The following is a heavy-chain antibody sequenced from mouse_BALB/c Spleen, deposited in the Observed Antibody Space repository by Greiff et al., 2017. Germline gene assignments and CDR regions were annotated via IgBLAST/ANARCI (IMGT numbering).Heavy chain of an antibody. V-gene: IGHV5-4*02. CDR1: GFTFSDYY. J-gene: IGHJ3*01. D-gene: IGHD1-2*01. CDR3: AREALTTAFAY. CDR2: ISDGGSYT. Sequence: DVKLVESGGGLVKPGGSLKLSCAASGFTFSDYYMYWVRQTPEKRLEWVATISDGGSYTYYPDSVKGRFTISRDNAKNNLYLQMSSLKSEDTAMYYCAREALTTAFAYWGQGTLVTVSA.